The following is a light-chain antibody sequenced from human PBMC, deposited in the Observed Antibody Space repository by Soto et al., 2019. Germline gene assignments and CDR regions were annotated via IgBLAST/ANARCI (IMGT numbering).Light chain of an antibody. J-gene: IGLJ1*01. Sequence: QSVLTQPASVSGSPGQSITISCTGTSSDVGGYNYVSWYQQHPGKAPKLMIYEVSNRPSGVSNRFSASKSGNTASLTISGLQAEDEADYYCSSYTSSSTYVFGTETKLTVL. V-gene: IGLV2-14*01. CDR2: EVS. CDR3: SSYTSSSTYV. CDR1: SSDVGGYNY.